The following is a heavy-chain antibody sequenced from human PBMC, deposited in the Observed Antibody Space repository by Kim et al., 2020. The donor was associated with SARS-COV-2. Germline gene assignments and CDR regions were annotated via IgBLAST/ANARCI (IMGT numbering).Heavy chain of an antibody. CDR3: AKDSYGSGFDAFDI. V-gene: IGHV3-9*01. Sequence: GGSLRLSCAASGFSFHDYAMHWVRQGPGKGLEWVSGISWNSGSIGYADSVKGRFTISRDNAKNSLYLQMNSLGAEDTALYYCAKDSYGSGFDAFDIWGQGTMVTVSS. J-gene: IGHJ3*02. D-gene: IGHD3-10*01. CDR1: GFSFHDYA. CDR2: ISWNSGSI.